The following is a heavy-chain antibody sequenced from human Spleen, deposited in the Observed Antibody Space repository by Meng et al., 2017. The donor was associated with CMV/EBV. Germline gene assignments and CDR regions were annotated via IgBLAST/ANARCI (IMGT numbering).Heavy chain of an antibody. CDR2: INPNSGGT. CDR1: GYTFTDYY. CDR3: ARPRYCRSTTCYGFDY. V-gene: IGHV1-2*02. Sequence: GYTFTDYYMYWVRQAPGQGLELMGWINPNSGGTNYAQKFQGRVTMTRDTSSSAAYMEVNRLISDDTAVYYCARPRYCRSTTCYGFDYWGQGTLVTVSS. J-gene: IGHJ4*02. D-gene: IGHD2-2*01.